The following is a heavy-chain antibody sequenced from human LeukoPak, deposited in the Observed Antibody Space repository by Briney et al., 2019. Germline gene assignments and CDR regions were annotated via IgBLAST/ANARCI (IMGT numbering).Heavy chain of an antibody. CDR3: ARTAVLGYCSGGSCYSGAFDI. CDR1: GFTFSSYW. D-gene: IGHD2-15*01. V-gene: IGHV4-39*01. J-gene: IGHJ3*02. Sequence: GSLRLSCAASGFTFSSYWMSWVRQPPGKGLEWIGSIYYSGSTYYNPSLKSRVTISVDTSKNQFSLKLSSVAAADTAVYYCARTAVLGYCSGGSCYSGAFDIWGQGTMVTVSS. CDR2: IYYSGST.